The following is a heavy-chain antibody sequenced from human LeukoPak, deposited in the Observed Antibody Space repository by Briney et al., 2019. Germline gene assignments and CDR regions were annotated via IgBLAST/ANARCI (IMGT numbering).Heavy chain of an antibody. J-gene: IGHJ6*02. D-gene: IGHD3-10*01. Sequence: GASVKVSCKASGYTFTSYGIGWVRQAPGQGLEWMGWINPNSGGTNYAQKFQGRVTMTRDTSISTAYMELSRLRSDDTAVYYCARASSWYYYGMDVWGQGTTVTVSS. V-gene: IGHV1-2*02. CDR1: GYTFTSYG. CDR3: ARASSWYYYGMDV. CDR2: INPNSGGT.